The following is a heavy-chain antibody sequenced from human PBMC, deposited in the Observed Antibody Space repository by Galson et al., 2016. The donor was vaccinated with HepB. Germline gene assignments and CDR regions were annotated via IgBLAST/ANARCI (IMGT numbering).Heavy chain of an antibody. CDR1: GFTFSSFA. CDR2: ISGRGDRI. D-gene: IGHD3-10*01. Sequence: SLRLSCAASGFTFSSFAMSWVRRVPGKGLEWVSAISGRGDRIRYAESVKGRFIISRDNSKNTLDGEMKSLRVEDTAVYYCAKEGWFGELLYGHFDVWGQGALVTVSS. J-gene: IGHJ4*02. V-gene: IGHV3-23*01. CDR3: AKEGWFGELLYGHFDV.